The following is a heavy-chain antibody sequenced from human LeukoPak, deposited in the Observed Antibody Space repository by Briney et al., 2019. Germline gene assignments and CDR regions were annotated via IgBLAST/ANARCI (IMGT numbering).Heavy chain of an antibody. Sequence: GGSLRLSCAASGFSFSSYYMHWVRQAPGRGLVWVSRINSDGSDTRYADSVKGRFTISRNNAKNTLYLQMNSLRAEDTAVYYCAKERRFLEWLLPYYYYGMDVWGQGTTVTVSS. V-gene: IGHV3-74*01. D-gene: IGHD3-3*01. J-gene: IGHJ6*02. CDR1: GFSFSSYY. CDR3: AKERRFLEWLLPYYYYGMDV. CDR2: INSDGSDT.